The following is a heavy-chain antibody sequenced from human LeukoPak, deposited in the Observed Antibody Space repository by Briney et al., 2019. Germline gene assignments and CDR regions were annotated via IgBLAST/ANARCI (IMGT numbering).Heavy chain of an antibody. CDR2: IYPGDSDT. J-gene: IGHJ5*02. D-gene: IGHD6-19*01. Sequence: GESLKISCKGSGHSFTSYWIGWVRQMPGKGLEWMGIIYPGDSDTRYSPSFQGQVTISADKSISTAYLQWSSLKASDTAMYYCARLGIAVAGMGWFDPWGQGTLVTVSS. CDR1: GHSFTSYW. V-gene: IGHV5-51*01. CDR3: ARLGIAVAGMGWFDP.